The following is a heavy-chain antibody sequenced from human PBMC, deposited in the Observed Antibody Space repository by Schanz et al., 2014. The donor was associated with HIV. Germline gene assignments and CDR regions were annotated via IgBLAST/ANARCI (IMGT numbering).Heavy chain of an antibody. CDR2: ISDSGRTT. CDR3: AKVTSQGSSGWLD. D-gene: IGHD6-19*01. CDR1: GFTFSGYA. J-gene: IGHJ1*01. Sequence: EVQLLESGGGLVQPGGSLRLSCEVSGFTFSGYAMSWVRQAPGKGLEWVSAISDSGRTTYYGDSAKGRFTISRDNXXXPMYLQMHSLRAEDXAVYYCAKVTSQGSSGWLDWGQGTLVTVSS. V-gene: IGHV3-23*01.